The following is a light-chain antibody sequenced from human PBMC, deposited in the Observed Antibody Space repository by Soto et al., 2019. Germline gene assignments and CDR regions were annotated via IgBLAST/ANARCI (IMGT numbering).Light chain of an antibody. V-gene: IGKV1-39*01. J-gene: IGKJ5*01. CDR1: QSISSY. CDR2: AAS. Sequence: DIQMTQSPSSLSASIGDSVTITCRASQSISSYLSWYQQKPGKAPKLPIFAASNLQSGVPSRFSGSGSGTDFTLTVSNLQPEDFATYYCQQSYTSRITFGLGTRLEIK. CDR3: QQSYTSRIT.